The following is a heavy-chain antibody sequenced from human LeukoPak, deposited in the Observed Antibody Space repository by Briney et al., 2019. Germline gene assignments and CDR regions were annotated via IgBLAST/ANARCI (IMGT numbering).Heavy chain of an antibody. CDR1: LGSISSYY. Sequence: SQTLSLTCTVSLGSISSYYWSWIRQPPGKGLEWIGYIYYSGSTKYKPSLKSRATISVHTSKNQFSLKLSSVTSADTAVYYCASASLNIYAFDIWGQGTMVTVSS. CDR2: IYYSGST. D-gene: IGHD2/OR15-2a*01. V-gene: IGHV4-59*01. J-gene: IGHJ3*02. CDR3: ASASLNIYAFDI.